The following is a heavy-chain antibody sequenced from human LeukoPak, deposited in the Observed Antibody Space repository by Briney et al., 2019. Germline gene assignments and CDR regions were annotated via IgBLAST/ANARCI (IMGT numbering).Heavy chain of an antibody. CDR2: ISHDGGNK. CDR1: GFTLSRHP. J-gene: IGHJ5*02. V-gene: IGHV3-30*04. CDR3: ARGRGYDFWSGYGWFDP. Sequence: GGSLRLSCAASGFTLSRHPIFWVRQAPGKGLEWVAVISHDGGNKFYTDSVKGRFTISRDNAKNSLYLQMNSLRAEDTAVYYCARGRGYDFWSGYGWFDPWGQGTLVTVSS. D-gene: IGHD3-3*01.